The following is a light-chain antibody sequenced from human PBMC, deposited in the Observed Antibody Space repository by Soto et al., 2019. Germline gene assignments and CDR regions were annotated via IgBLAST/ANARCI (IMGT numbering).Light chain of an antibody. CDR3: QQSFITPWT. Sequence: DIQMTQSPSSLSASVGDRVTITCRASQSIVSYLNWYQQNPGKAPKLLIYAASSLQGGVPSRFSGSGSETDFTLTISSLQPEDFGTYYCQQSFITPWTFGQGTKVEIK. CDR2: AAS. CDR1: QSIVSY. V-gene: IGKV1-39*01. J-gene: IGKJ1*01.